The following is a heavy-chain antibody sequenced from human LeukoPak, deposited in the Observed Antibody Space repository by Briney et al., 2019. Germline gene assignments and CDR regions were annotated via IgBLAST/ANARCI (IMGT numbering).Heavy chain of an antibody. D-gene: IGHD6-19*01. CDR2: ISAYNGNT. Sequence: AASVKVSCKASGYTFTSYGISWVRQAPGQGLEWMGWISAYNGNTNYAQKLQGRVTMTTDTSTSTAYMELRSLRSDDTAVYYCARYVAVAGTGLVNYYYKDGWGKVTTVTVSS. J-gene: IGHJ6*03. CDR1: GYTFTSYG. V-gene: IGHV1-18*01. CDR3: ARYVAVAGTGLVNYYYKDG.